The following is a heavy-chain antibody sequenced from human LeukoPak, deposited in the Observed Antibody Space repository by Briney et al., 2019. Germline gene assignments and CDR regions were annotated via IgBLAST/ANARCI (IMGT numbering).Heavy chain of an antibody. Sequence: GALRLSRASSGFTFSRYGLNWVRPAPGKGLEWISHIDSTDTIHYADSVKGRFTISRDNAKNSLYLQMNSLRAEDTAVYYCARSSGSYRPMGYWGQGTLVTVSS. J-gene: IGHJ4*02. CDR2: IDSTDTI. V-gene: IGHV3-48*04. D-gene: IGHD3-22*01. CDR3: ARSSGSYRPMGY. CDR1: GFTFSRYG.